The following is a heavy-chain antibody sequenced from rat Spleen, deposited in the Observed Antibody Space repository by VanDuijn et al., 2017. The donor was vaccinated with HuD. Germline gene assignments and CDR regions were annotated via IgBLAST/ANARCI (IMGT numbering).Heavy chain of an antibody. CDR2: ISNDGGTT. CDR1: GFTFSNYG. V-gene: IGHV5-31*01. Sequence: EVQLVESGGGLVQPGNSLKLSCVASGFTFSNYGMAWVRQAPGKGLEWVAFISNDGGTTYYLDSVKGRFTISRDNAENTLYLQMESLRSEDTAIYYCAKVELGYLDYWGQGVMVTVSS. D-gene: IGHD5-1*01. CDR3: AKVELGYLDY. J-gene: IGHJ2*01.